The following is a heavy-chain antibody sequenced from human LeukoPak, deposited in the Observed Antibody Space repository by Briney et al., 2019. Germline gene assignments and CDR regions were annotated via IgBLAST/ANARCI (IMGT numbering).Heavy chain of an antibody. J-gene: IGHJ6*02. CDR1: GFTFRSYS. Sequence: SGGSLRLSCAAPGFTFRSYSMNWGRQAPGKGLEWVSSISSSSSYIYYADSVKGRFTISRDNAKNSLYLQMNSLRAEDTAVYYCARDPLGTAMVTDYYYYGMDVWGQGTTVTVSS. CDR2: ISSSSSYI. D-gene: IGHD5-18*01. V-gene: IGHV3-21*01. CDR3: ARDPLGTAMVTDYYYYGMDV.